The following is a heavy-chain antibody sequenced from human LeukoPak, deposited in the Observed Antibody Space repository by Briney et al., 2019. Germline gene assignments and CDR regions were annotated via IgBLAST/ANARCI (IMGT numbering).Heavy chain of an antibody. CDR3: ARRGIGYYFDY. J-gene: IGHJ4*02. V-gene: IGHV1-46*01. D-gene: IGHD3-16*01. CDR1: GFTFTNYN. Sequence: GASVKVSCKASGFTFTNYNMHWVRQAPGQGLEWMGVINPSGGSTSYAQKFQRRVTMTRDTSTRTVYMELSRLRSEDTAVYYCARRGIGYYFDYWGQGSLVTVSS. CDR2: INPSGGST.